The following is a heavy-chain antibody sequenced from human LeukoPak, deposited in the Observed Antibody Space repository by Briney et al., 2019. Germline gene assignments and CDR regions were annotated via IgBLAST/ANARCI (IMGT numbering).Heavy chain of an antibody. CDR2: MIPNSGNT. CDR1: GYTFTDYD. D-gene: IGHD2-2*01. CDR3: AREGVPDGFDI. J-gene: IGHJ3*02. V-gene: IGHV1-8*03. Sequence: ASVKVSCKASGYTFTDYDINWVRQATGQGLEWMGWMIPNSGNTAYAQKFQGRVTITRNTSINTVYMELSSLRSEDTAVYYCAREGVPDGFDILGQGTMGTVSS.